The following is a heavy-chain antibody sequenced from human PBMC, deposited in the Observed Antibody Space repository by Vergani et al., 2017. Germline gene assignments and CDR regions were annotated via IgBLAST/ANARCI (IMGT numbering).Heavy chain of an antibody. D-gene: IGHD3-22*01. CDR1: GGSISSGGYS. J-gene: IGHJ4*02. V-gene: IGHV4-30-2*01. Sequence: QLQLQESGSGLVKPSQTLSLTCAVSGGSISSGGYSWSWIRQPPGKGLEWIGYIYNSGSTYYNPSLKSRVTISVDRSKNQFSLKLSSVTAADTAVYYCARGHDSSGYYYDYWGQGTLVTVSS. CDR3: ARGHDSSGYYYDY. CDR2: IYNSGST.